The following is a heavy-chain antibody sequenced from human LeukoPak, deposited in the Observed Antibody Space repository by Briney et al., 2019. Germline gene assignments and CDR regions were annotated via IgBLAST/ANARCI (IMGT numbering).Heavy chain of an antibody. CDR1: GGSFSGYY. CDR3: ARADGDYYDSSGDAYYFDY. Sequence: SETLSLTCAGYGGSFSGYYWSWIRQPPGKGLEWIGEINHSGSTNYNPSLKSRVTISVDTSKNQFSLKLSSVTAADTAVYYCARADGDYYDSSGDAYYFDYWGQGTLVTVSS. V-gene: IGHV4-34*01. J-gene: IGHJ4*02. CDR2: INHSGST. D-gene: IGHD3-22*01.